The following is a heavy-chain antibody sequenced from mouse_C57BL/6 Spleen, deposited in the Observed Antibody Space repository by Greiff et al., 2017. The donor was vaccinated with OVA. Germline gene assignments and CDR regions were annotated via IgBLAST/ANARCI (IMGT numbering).Heavy chain of an antibody. J-gene: IGHJ1*03. CDR2: IYPGSGST. CDR3: ARRPTGTRYFDV. CDR1: GYTFTSYW. V-gene: IGHV1-55*01. D-gene: IGHD4-1*01. Sequence: QVQLKQPGAELVKPGASVKMSCKASGYTFTSYWITWVKQRPGQGLEWIGDIYPGSGSTNYNEKFKSKATLTVDTSSSTAYMQLSSLTSEDSAVYYCARRPTGTRYFDVWGTGTTVTVSS.